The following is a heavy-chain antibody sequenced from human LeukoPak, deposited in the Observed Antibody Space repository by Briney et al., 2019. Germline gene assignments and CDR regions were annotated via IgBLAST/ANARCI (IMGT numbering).Heavy chain of an antibody. CDR1: GFTFSTYG. D-gene: IGHD3-10*01. V-gene: IGHV3-23*01. CDR2: ISGSGDST. CDR3: AKWQYYVSGDDY. Sequence: GGSLRLSCAGSGFTFSTYGVSWVRRAPNKGLEWLSTISGSGDSTYYADSVKGRFTISRDNSKNTLFLQMNSLRAEDTAIYYCAKWQYYVSGDDYWGQGILVTVSS. J-gene: IGHJ4*02.